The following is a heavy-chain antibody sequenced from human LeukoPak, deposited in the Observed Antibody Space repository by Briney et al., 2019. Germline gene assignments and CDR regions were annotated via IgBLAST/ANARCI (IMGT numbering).Heavy chain of an antibody. V-gene: IGHV4-39*01. CDR3: ARHRASDAFDI. J-gene: IGHJ3*02. Sequence: PSETLSLTCTVSGGSISSSSYYWGWIRQPPGKGLEWIGSIYYSGSTYYNPPLKSRVTISVDTSKNQFSLKLSSVTAADTAVYYCARHRASDAFDIWGQGTMVTVSS. CDR1: GGSISSSSYY. CDR2: IYYSGST.